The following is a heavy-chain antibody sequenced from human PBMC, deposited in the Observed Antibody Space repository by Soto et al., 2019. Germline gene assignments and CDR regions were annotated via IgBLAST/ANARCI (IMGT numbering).Heavy chain of an antibody. V-gene: IGHV1-69*01. Sequence: QVQLVQSGAEVKKPGSSVKVSCKASGGTFSSYAISWVRQAPGQGLEWMGGIIPIFGTANYAQKFQGRVTITADESTSTAYMELSSLRSEDTAVYYCARDKLAYCGGDFYFRAFDIWGQGTMVTVSS. D-gene: IGHD2-21*02. CDR3: ARDKLAYCGGDFYFRAFDI. CDR1: GGTFSSYA. J-gene: IGHJ3*02. CDR2: IIPIFGTA.